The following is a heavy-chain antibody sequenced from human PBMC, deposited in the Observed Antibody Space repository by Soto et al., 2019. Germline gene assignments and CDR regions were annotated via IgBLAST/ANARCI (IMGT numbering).Heavy chain of an antibody. Sequence: QVQLQQWGAGLLKPSDTLSLTCAVNGASLSDYYWNWIRQPPGRGLEWLGEITHSGSAYYNPSLNSRLTISVDTPSNQISLKLTSVTAADTAIYYCRAGGAPGGQGTLVVVSP. CDR3: RAGGAP. D-gene: IGHD3-10*01. CDR1: GASLSDYY. V-gene: IGHV4-34*01. J-gene: IGHJ5*02. CDR2: ITHSGSA.